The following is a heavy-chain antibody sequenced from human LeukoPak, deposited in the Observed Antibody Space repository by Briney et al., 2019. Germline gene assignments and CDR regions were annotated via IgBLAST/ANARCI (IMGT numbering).Heavy chain of an antibody. CDR1: GASISGSNYY. J-gene: IGHJ5*02. CDR2: IYHSGST. D-gene: IGHD1-14*01. Sequence: SETLSLTCAVSGASISGSNYYWPWIRQPPGKGLEWIGYIYHSGSTNYNPSLKSRVTISLDMSKNQFSLKLSSVTAADTAMYYCARLFYGTKVDPWGQGTLVTVSS. CDR3: ARLFYGTKVDP. V-gene: IGHV4-61*05.